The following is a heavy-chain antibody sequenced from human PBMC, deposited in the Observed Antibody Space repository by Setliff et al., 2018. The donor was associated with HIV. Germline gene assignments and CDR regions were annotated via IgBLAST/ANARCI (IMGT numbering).Heavy chain of an antibody. CDR2: INPSGGST. J-gene: IGHJ6*02. CDR1: GYTFTSYY. Sequence: GASVKVSCKASGYTFTSYYMHWVRQAPGQGLEWMGIINPSGGSTSYAQKFQGRVTMTRDTPTSTVYMELSSLRSEDTAVYYCARPRIQLLGYYYGMDVWGQGTTVTVSS. CDR3: ARPRIQLLGYYYGMDV. V-gene: IGHV1-46*01. D-gene: IGHD5-18*01.